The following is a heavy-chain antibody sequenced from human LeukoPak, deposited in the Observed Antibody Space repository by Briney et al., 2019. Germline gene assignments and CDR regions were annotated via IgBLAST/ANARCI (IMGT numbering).Heavy chain of an antibody. CDR3: ASDVAVADPYYFDY. J-gene: IGHJ4*02. Sequence: PGGSLRLSCAASGFTFSSYWMHWVRQAPGKGLVWVSRINSDGSSTSYADPVKGRFTISRDNAKNTLYLQMNSLRAEDTAVYYCASDVAVADPYYFDYWGQGTLVTVSS. CDR2: INSDGSST. CDR1: GFTFSSYW. V-gene: IGHV3-74*01. D-gene: IGHD6-19*01.